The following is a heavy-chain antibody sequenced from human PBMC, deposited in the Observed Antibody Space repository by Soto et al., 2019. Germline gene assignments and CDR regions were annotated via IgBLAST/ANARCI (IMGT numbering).Heavy chain of an antibody. D-gene: IGHD3-22*01. V-gene: IGHV4-4*02. CDR3: ARIPPYTMIVDLSAFDI. J-gene: IGHJ3*02. CDR1: GGSISSSNW. Sequence: SETLSLTCAVSGGSISSSNWWSWVRQPPGKGLEWIGEIYHSGSTNYNPSLKSRVTISVDKSKNQFSLKLSSVTAADTAVYYCARIPPYTMIVDLSAFDIWGQGTMVTVSS. CDR2: IYHSGST.